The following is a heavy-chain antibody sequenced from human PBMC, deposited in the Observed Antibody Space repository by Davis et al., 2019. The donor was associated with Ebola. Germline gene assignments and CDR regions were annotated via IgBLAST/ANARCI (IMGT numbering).Heavy chain of an antibody. CDR2: ISAYNGNT. CDR1: RYTFTSYG. CDR3: AREGDYYDSSGPTGYYYGMDV. Sequence: ASVKVSCKASRYTFTSYGISWVRQAPGQGLEWMGWISAYNGNTNYAQKLQGRVTMTTDTSTSTAYMELRSLRSDDAAVYYCAREGDYYDSSGPTGYYYGMDVWGQGTTVTVSS. D-gene: IGHD3-22*01. V-gene: IGHV1-18*01. J-gene: IGHJ6*02.